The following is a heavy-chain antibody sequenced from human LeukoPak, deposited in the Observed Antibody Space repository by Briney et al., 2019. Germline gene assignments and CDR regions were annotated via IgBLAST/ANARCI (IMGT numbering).Heavy chain of an antibody. J-gene: IGHJ4*02. CDR2: ISFDGSHK. CDR1: GFTFNTYS. D-gene: IGHD3-22*01. CDR3: AREGRSYDSSGFFDY. Sequence: GGSLRLSCAASGFTFNTYSMHWVRQAPGKGLEWVAVISFDGSHKYYADSVKGPFTISRDNSKNTLYLQMNSLRAEDTAVYYCAREGRSYDSSGFFDYWGQGTLVTVSS. V-gene: IGHV3-30-3*01.